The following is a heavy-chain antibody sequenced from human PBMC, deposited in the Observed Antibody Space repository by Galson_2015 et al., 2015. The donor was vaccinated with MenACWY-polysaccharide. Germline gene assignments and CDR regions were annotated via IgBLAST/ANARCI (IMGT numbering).Heavy chain of an antibody. D-gene: IGHD3-16*01. Sequence: TLSLTCPVSGASITSGGYFWSWIRQHPGKGLEWIASISYDGGTYYNPSLKSRATISADTPNNQFSLKLNSVTAADTAVYYCARGGRAVSNRNWFDPWGQGTLVTVSS. J-gene: IGHJ5*02. CDR1: GASITSGGYF. CDR2: ISYDGGT. CDR3: ARGGRAVSNRNWFDP. V-gene: IGHV4-31*03.